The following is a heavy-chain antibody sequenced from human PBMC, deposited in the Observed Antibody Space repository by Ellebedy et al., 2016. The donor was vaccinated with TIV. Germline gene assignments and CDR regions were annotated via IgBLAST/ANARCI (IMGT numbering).Heavy chain of an antibody. J-gene: IGHJ4*02. CDR1: GYTFTSYA. CDR2: INAGKGNT. V-gene: IGHV1-3*01. CDR3: ARGVYYMGNFDY. D-gene: IGHD2-8*01. Sequence: AASVKVSCKASGYTFTSYAMHWVRQAPGQRLEWMGWINAGKGNTKYSQKFQGRVTITRDTSASTAYMELSSLRSEETAVYYCARGVYYMGNFDYWGQGTLVTVSS.